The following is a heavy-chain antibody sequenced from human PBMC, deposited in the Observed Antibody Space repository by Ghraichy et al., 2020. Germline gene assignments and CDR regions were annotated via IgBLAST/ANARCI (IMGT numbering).Heavy chain of an antibody. CDR2: IIPIFGTA. J-gene: IGHJ3*02. CDR1: GGTFSSYA. CDR3: ARVREDYDILTGYDWITPFDI. V-gene: IGHV1-69*13. Sequence: SVKVSCKASGGTFSSYAISWVRQAPGQGLEWMGGIIPIFGTANYAQKFQGRVTITADESTSTAYMELSSLRSEDTAVYYCARVREDYDILTGYDWITPFDIWGQGTMVTVSS. D-gene: IGHD3-9*01.